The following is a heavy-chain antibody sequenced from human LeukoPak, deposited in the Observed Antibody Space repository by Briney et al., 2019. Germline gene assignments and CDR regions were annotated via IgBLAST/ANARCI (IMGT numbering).Heavy chain of an antibody. V-gene: IGHV3-21*01. J-gene: IGHJ4*02. Sequence: GGSLRLSCAASGFTFSSYSMNWVRQAPGKGMEWVSSISSSSSYIYYADSVKGRFTISRDNAKNSLYLQMNSLRAEDTAVYYCARVEASGYDYGAFDYWGQGTLVTVSS. CDR2: ISSSSSYI. CDR1: GFTFSSYS. D-gene: IGHD5-12*01. CDR3: ARVEASGYDYGAFDY.